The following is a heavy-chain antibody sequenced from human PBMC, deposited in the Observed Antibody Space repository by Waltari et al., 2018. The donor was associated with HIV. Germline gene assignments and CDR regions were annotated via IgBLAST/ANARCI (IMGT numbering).Heavy chain of an antibody. Sequence: EVQLLESGGGLVQPGGSLRLSCAASGFTFSSYAMSWVRQAPGKGLEWVSAISGSGGSTYYADSGKGRFTISRDNSKNTLYLQMNSLRAEDTAVYYCAKSMYSSGQVDYWGQGTLVTVSS. CDR3: AKSMYSSGQVDY. V-gene: IGHV3-23*01. CDR1: GFTFSSYA. CDR2: ISGSGGST. J-gene: IGHJ4*02. D-gene: IGHD6-19*01.